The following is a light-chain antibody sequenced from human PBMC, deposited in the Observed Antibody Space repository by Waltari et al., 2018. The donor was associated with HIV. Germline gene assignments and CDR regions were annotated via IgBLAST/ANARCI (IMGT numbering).Light chain of an antibody. J-gene: IGLJ3*02. CDR1: DTDIAIYTY. CDR2: NTN. V-gene: IGLV2-14*01. Sequence: QSALTQPASVSGSLRQSITISCLATDTDIAIYTYSSWYQHPPHRAPRLVVFNTNSRPLGSPFRFSGSKSGKTASLTITGLQADDEGIYYCSSYVSGGSLLFGGGTRVTVL. CDR3: SSYVSGGSLL.